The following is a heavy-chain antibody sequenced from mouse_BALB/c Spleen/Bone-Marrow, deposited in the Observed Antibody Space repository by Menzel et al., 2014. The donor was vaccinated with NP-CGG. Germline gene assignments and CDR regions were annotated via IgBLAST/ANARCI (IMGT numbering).Heavy chain of an antibody. J-gene: IGHJ2*01. Sequence: EVKLQESGAELVRPGALVKLSCKASGFNIKDYYMHWVKQRPEQGLEWIGWIDPENGNTIYDPKFQGKASITADTSSNTACLQLSSLTSEDTAVYYCTRTYSFDYWGQGTTLTVSS. CDR3: TRTYSFDY. CDR1: GFNIKDYY. V-gene: IGHV14-1*02. CDR2: IDPENGNT.